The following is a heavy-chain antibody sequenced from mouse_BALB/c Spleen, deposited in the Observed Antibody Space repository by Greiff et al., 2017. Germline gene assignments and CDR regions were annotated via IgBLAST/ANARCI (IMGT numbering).Heavy chain of an antibody. V-gene: IGHV14-4*02. CDR2: IDPENGDT. D-gene: IGHD1-1*01. CDR3: NAPHYYSSSFAY. Sequence: EVMLVESGAELVRSGASVKLSCTASGFNIKDYYMHWVKQRPEQGLEWIGWIDPENGDTEYAPKFQGKATMTADTSSNTAYLQLSSLTSEDTAVYYCNAPHYYSSSFAYWSQGTLVTVSA. J-gene: IGHJ3*01. CDR1: GFNIKDYY.